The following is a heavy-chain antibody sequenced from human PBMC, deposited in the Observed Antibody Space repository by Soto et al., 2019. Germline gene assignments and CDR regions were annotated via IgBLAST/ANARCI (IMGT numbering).Heavy chain of an antibody. CDR3: ARDRVAVAGTNWFDP. CDR2: IYYSGST. V-gene: IGHV4-31*03. J-gene: IGHJ5*02. CDR1: GGSISSGGYY. Sequence: SETLSLTCTVSGGSISSGGYYWSWIRQHPGKGLEWIGYIYYSGSTYYNPSLKSRVTISVDTSKNQFSLKLSSVTAADTAVYYCARDRVAVAGTNWFDPWGQGTLVTVSS. D-gene: IGHD6-19*01.